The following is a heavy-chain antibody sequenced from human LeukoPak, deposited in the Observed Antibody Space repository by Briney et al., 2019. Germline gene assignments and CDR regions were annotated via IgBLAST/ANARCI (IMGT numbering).Heavy chain of an antibody. J-gene: IGHJ4*02. CDR1: GFMFSTYW. D-gene: IGHD3-22*01. Sequence: SGGSLRLSCAASGFMFSTYWMTWVRQAPGKGLEWVSTISGSGGSTYYADSVKGRFTISRDNSKNTLYLEMNSLRAEDTAVYYCAKEVVYDSSGYYDHWGQGTLVTVSS. V-gene: IGHV3-23*01. CDR3: AKEVVYDSSGYYDH. CDR2: ISGSGGST.